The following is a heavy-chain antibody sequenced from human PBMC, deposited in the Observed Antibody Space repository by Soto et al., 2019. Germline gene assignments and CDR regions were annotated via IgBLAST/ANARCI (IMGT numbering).Heavy chain of an antibody. CDR1: GGSISSYY. V-gene: IGHV4-59*01. J-gene: IGHJ4*02. Sequence: QVQLQESGPGLVKPSETLSLTCTVSGGSISSYYGSWIRQPPGTGLEWIGYIYYGGSTNYNPSLRNSVTISVDTYTNQFSLKLSSVTAADTAVYFCARDVTGTTVGLFDYWGQGTLVTVSS. D-gene: IGHD1-7*01. CDR2: IYYGGST. CDR3: ARDVTGTTVGLFDY.